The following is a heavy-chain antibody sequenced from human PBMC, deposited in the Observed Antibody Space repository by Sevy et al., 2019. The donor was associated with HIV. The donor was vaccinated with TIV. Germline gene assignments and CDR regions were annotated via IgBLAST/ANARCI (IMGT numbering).Heavy chain of an antibody. CDR1: GFTFSSYW. CDR3: ARLGYYLTSENTPTKHYGMDV. J-gene: IGHJ6*02. Sequence: GGYLRLSCAASGFTFSSYWMHWVRQAPGKGLVWVSRINSDGSSTSYADSVKGRFTISRDNAKNTLYLQMNSLRAEDTAVYYCARLGYYLTSENTPTKHYGMDVWGQGTTVTVSS. V-gene: IGHV3-74*01. D-gene: IGHD1-26*01. CDR2: INSDGSST.